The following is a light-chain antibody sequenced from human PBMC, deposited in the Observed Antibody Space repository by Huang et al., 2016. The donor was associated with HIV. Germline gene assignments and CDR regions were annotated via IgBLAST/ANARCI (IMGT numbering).Light chain of an antibody. Sequence: EIVMTQSPASLSASLGQRATLSCRASQGVRSNLAWYQQQPVQDPRLIIFGASTRATGTPARFSGSGSGTEFTLTITSLQSADSAVYYCQQYNDWPPLTFGGGTKVEI. V-gene: IGKV3-15*01. CDR3: QQYNDWPPLT. CDR2: GAS. CDR1: QGVRSN. J-gene: IGKJ4*01.